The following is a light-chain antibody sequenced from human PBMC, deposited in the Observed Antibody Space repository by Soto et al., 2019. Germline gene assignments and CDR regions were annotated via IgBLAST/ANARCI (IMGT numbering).Light chain of an antibody. CDR2: DAS. J-gene: IGKJ4*01. CDR1: QSLNAY. Sequence: EIVLTQSPAIVYLSPGERATLSCRAIQSLNAYLAWYQQKPGQAPRLLIYDASKRATGIPARFSGSGSETDYTLTISSLEPEDFAVYYCQQRSSWPLTFGGGTKVEI. CDR3: QQRSSWPLT. V-gene: IGKV3-11*01.